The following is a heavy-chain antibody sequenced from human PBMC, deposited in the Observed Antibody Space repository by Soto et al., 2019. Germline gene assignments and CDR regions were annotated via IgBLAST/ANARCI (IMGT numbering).Heavy chain of an antibody. D-gene: IGHD5-12*01. CDR2: IYPGDFDT. V-gene: IGHV5-51*01. J-gene: IGHJ5*02. CDR3: ARKHSRGDFNWFDP. Sequence: GESLKISCRVSGDRFTTYWIAWVRQMPGKGLEWMGIIYPGDFDTRYSPSFQGQVTISVDKSINTAYLQWNSLKASDSGIYYCARKHSRGDFNWFDPWGQGTLVTVSS. CDR1: GDRFTTYW.